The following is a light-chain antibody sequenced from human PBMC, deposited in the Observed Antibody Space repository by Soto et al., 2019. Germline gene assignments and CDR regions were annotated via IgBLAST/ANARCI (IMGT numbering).Light chain of an antibody. CDR2: WAA. Sequence: DIVMTQSPASLAVSLGERATINCKSRQSVLFSSNNKNALAWYQQKAGKPPKMLIYWAAALESGVRDRFSGSGSETDFPLSISSLHAEDVVVNYYQQYYSSPWTFGQGTNVEIK. CDR1: QSVLFSSNNKNA. CDR3: QQYYSSPWT. J-gene: IGKJ1*01. V-gene: IGKV4-1*01.